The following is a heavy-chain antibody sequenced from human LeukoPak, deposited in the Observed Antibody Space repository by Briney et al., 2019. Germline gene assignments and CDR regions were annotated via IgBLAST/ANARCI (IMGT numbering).Heavy chain of an antibody. V-gene: IGHV4-34*01. Sequence: SETLSLTCAVYGGSFSGYYWSWIRQPPGKGLEWIGEINHSGSTNYNPSLKSRVTISVDTSKNQFSLKLSSVTAADTAVYYCARGLYGSGSRWFDPWGQGTLVTVSP. CDR3: ARGLYGSGSRWFDP. CDR2: INHSGST. J-gene: IGHJ5*02. D-gene: IGHD3-10*01. CDR1: GGSFSGYY.